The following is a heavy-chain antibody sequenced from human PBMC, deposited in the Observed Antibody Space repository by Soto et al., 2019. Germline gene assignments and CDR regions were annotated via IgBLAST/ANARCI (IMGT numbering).Heavy chain of an antibody. CDR1: GGSISSGGYY. CDR3: ARVVGYDSSGYYAAFDI. Sequence: SETLSLTCTVSGGSISSGGYYWSWIRQHPGKGLEWIGYIYYSGSTYYNPSLKSRVTISVDTSKNQFSLKLSSVTAADTAVYYCARVVGYDSSGYYAAFDIWGQGTMVTVSS. J-gene: IGHJ3*02. V-gene: IGHV4-31*03. D-gene: IGHD3-22*01. CDR2: IYYSGST.